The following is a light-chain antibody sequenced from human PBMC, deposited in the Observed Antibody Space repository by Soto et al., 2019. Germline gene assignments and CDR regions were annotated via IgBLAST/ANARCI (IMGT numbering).Light chain of an antibody. CDR3: QQSYTTPVT. V-gene: IGKV1-39*01. CDR2: AAS. Sequence: DIQMTQSPSSLSASVGDRITMTCRASQTISRNLNWYQQKPGKAPKLLIYAASSLQSGVPSTFSGSGSGTDFTLTISSLQPEDFATYYCQQSYTTPVTFGPGTKVDIK. CDR1: QTISRN. J-gene: IGKJ3*01.